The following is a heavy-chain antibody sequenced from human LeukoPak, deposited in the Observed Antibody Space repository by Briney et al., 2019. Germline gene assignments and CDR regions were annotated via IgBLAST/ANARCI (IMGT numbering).Heavy chain of an antibody. CDR1: GFTFRNFW. CDR3: ARDSRYGYSNDY. Sequence: GGSLRLSCGASGFTFRNFWMNWVRQAPGKGLEWVANIKDDGSDKYYVDSVKGRFTISKDNAKNSLFLQMNSLRVEDTAVYYCARDSRYGYSNDYWGQGTLVTVSS. V-gene: IGHV3-7*01. D-gene: IGHD5-18*01. CDR2: IKDDGSDK. J-gene: IGHJ4*02.